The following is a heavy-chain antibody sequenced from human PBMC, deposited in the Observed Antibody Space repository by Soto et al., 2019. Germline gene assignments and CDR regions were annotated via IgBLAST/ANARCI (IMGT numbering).Heavy chain of an antibody. V-gene: IGHV1-18*01. CDR2: ISAYNGNT. D-gene: IGHD3-10*01. CDR1: GYTFTSYG. CDR3: VRDVTMVRGVIPIYYFDY. J-gene: IGHJ4*02. Sequence: ASVKVSCKASGYTFTSYGISWVRQAPGQGLEWMGWISAYNGNTNYAQKLQGRVTMTTDTSTSTAYMELRSLRSDDTAVYYCVRDVTMVRGVIPIYYFDYWGQGTLVTVSS.